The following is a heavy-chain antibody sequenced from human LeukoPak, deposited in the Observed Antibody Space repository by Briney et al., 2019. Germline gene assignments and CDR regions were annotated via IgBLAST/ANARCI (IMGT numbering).Heavy chain of an antibody. CDR1: AGTFSSYA. CDR3: ARDYCSGGSCYFYFDY. CDR2: IIPIFGTA. D-gene: IGHD2-15*01. Sequence: SVKVSCKASAGTFSSYAISWVRQPPGQGLEWMGGIIPIFGTANYAQKSQGRVTITTDESTSTAYMELSSLRSEDTAVYYCARDYCSGGSCYFYFDYWGQGTLVTVSS. J-gene: IGHJ4*02. V-gene: IGHV1-69*05.